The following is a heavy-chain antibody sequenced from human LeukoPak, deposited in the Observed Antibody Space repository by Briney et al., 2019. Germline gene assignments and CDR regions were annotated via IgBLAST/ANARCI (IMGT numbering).Heavy chain of an antibody. J-gene: IGHJ4*02. CDR2: ISSSSSYI. CDR3: ARDSY. Sequence: XXPGKGLEWVSSISSSSSYIYYADSVKGRFTISRDNAKNSLYLQMNSLRAEDTAVYYCARDSYWGQGTLVTVSS. V-gene: IGHV3-21*01.